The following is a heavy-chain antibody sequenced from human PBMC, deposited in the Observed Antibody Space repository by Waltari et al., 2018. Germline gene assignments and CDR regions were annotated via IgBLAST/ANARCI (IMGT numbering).Heavy chain of an antibody. CDR3: ARGPSGSLRRYFDY. V-gene: IGHV4-34*01. CDR2: INHSGST. CDR1: GGSFSGYY. Sequence: QVQLQQWGAGLLKPSETLSLTCAVYGGSFSGYYWSWIRQPPGKWLEWIGEINHSGSTNYNPSLKSRVTISVDTSKNQFSLKLSSVTAADTAVYYCARGPSGSLRRYFDYWGQGTLVTVSS. J-gene: IGHJ4*02. D-gene: IGHD1-26*01.